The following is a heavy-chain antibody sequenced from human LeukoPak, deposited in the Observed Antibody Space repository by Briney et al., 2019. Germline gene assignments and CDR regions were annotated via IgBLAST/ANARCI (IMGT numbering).Heavy chain of an antibody. V-gene: IGHV4-34*01. J-gene: IGHJ4*02. Sequence: SETLSLTCAVYGGSFSGYYWSWIRQPPGKGLEGIGEINHSGSTNYNPSLKSRVTISVDTSKTQFSLKLSSVTAADTAVYYCARGFPYYYDSSGYYSPYYFDYWGQGTLVTVSS. D-gene: IGHD3-22*01. CDR1: GGSFSGYY. CDR2: INHSGST. CDR3: ARGFPYYYDSSGYYSPYYFDY.